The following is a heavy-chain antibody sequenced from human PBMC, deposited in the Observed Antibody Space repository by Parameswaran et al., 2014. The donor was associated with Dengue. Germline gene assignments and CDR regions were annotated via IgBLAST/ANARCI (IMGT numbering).Heavy chain of an antibody. CDR3: ATGGPSGSLDY. Sequence: GESLKISCAASGLTFSPRWMSWVRQAPGKGLEWVAYIRDDESEGYYMDSVKGRFTISRDNAKNSLYLQMNSLRAEDTAVYFCATGGPSGSLDYWGQGTLVTVSS. V-gene: IGHV3-7*03. CDR2: IRDDESEG. D-gene: IGHD1-26*01. CDR1: GLTFSPRW. J-gene: IGHJ4*02.